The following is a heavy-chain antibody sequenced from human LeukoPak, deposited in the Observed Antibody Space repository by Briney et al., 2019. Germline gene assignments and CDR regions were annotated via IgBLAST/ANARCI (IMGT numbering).Heavy chain of an antibody. V-gene: IGHV4-39*01. CDR3: ARDASGSYGWFDP. D-gene: IGHD3-10*01. J-gene: IGHJ5*02. CDR1: GGSISSTSYH. CDR2: VYYTGSA. Sequence: PSETLSLTCTVSGGSISSTSYHWAWIRQPPGKGLEWIATVYYTGSAYYNPSLKSRVTISVYTSKSQFSLKLSSVTTADTALYYFARDASGSYGWFDPWGQGTLVTVSS.